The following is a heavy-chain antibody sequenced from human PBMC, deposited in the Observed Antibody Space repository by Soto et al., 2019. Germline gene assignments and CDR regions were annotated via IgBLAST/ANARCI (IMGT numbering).Heavy chain of an antibody. CDR2: IYYSGST. J-gene: IGHJ6*03. CDR1: GGSISSSSYY. Sequence: SETLSLTCTVSGGSISSSSYYWGWIRQPPGKGLEWIGSIYYSGSTYYNPSLKSRVTISVDTSKNQFSLKLSSVTAADTAVYYCARKSYCSGGSCYSAAYYYYYMDVWGKGTTVTVSS. CDR3: ARKSYCSGGSCYSAAYYYYYMDV. D-gene: IGHD2-15*01. V-gene: IGHV4-39*01.